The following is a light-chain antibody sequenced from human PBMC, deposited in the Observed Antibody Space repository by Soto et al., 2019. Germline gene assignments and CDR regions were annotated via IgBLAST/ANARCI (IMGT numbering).Light chain of an antibody. J-gene: IGKJ1*01. CDR3: QQSYSTPWT. V-gene: IGKV1-39*01. CDR2: AAS. CDR1: QSISSY. Sequence: DIQMTQSPSSLSASVGDRVTITCRASQSISSYLNWYQQKPGKAPKLLIYAASSLQSGVPSRFSGSGSGTDFTLTISSLQPEEFATYYCQQSYSTPWTFGQGTKV.